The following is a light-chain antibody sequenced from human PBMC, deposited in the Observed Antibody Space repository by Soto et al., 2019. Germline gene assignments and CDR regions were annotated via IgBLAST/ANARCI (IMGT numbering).Light chain of an antibody. CDR1: SSNIGGNT. CDR2: GNN. V-gene: IGLV1-44*01. CDR3: AAWDDRLNGPV. J-gene: IGLJ1*01. Sequence: QPVLTQPPSASGTPGQRVTISCSGSSSNIGGNTVNWYQQLPGTAPKLLSYGNNQRPSGVPDRFSGSKSATSASLAISGLQSEDEADYYCAAWDDRLNGPVFGTGTKLTVL.